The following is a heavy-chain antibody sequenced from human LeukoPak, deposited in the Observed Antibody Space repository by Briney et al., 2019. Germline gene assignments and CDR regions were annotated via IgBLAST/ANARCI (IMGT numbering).Heavy chain of an antibody. J-gene: IGHJ5*02. Sequence: GASVKVSCKASGGTFSSYAISWVRQAPGQGLESMGRIIPILGIANYAQKFQGRVTITADKSTSTAYMELSSLRSEDTAVYYCARPRQAYCGGDCYSNWFDPWGQGTLVTVSS. CDR2: IIPILGIA. CDR1: GGTFSSYA. V-gene: IGHV1-69*04. D-gene: IGHD2-21*02. CDR3: ARPRQAYCGGDCYSNWFDP.